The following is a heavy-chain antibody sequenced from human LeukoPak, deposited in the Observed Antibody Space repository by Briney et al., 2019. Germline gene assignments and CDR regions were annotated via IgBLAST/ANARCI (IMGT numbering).Heavy chain of an antibody. D-gene: IGHD2-21*02. CDR1: GGSFSGYY. CDR3: ARGQRGAVVTAIEY. V-gene: IGHV4-34*01. CDR2: IYHSGST. J-gene: IGHJ4*02. Sequence: SETLSLTCAVYGGSFSGYYWSWIRQPPGKGLEWIRYIYHSGSTYYNPSLKSRVTISVDRSKNQFSLKLSSVTAADTAVYYCARGQRGAVVTAIEYWGQGTLVTVSS.